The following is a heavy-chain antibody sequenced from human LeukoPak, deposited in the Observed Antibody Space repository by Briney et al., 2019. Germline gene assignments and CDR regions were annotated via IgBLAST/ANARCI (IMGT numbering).Heavy chain of an antibody. V-gene: IGHV3-66*02. CDR2: IYTGGST. CDR3: ARGTFDY. Sequence: PGGSLRLSCAASGFTVNSNYITWVRQAPGRGLEWVSVIYTGGSTYYADSVKGRFTISRDNSKNTLYLQMNSLRPEATAIYYCARGTFDYWGQGTLVTVSS. J-gene: IGHJ4*02. CDR1: GFTVNSNY.